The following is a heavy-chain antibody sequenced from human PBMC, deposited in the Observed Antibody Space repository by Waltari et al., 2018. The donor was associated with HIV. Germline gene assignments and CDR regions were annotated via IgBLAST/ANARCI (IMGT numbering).Heavy chain of an antibody. CDR3: AREGARMTTMIYYYYGMDV. Sequence: QVQLVQSGAEVKKPGASVKVSCTASGYTFTGYYMHWVRQAPGQGLEWMGRINPNSGGTNYAQQFQGRVTMTRDTSISTAYMELSRLRSDDTAVYYCAREGARMTTMIYYYYGMDVWGQGTTVTVSS. CDR2: INPNSGGT. CDR1: GYTFTGYY. J-gene: IGHJ6*02. D-gene: IGHD4-4*01. V-gene: IGHV1-2*06.